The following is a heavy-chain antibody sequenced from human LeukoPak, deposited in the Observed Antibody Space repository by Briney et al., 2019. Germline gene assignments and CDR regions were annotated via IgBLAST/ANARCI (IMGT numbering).Heavy chain of an antibody. CDR1: GFTFSDYW. D-gene: IGHD3-16*01. J-gene: IGHJ4*02. Sequence: TGGSLRLSCAASGFTFSDYWMHWVRQAPGKGLVWVSIINTDTRGTYYADSVKGRFTISRDNAKNTLYLQMNSLRAEDTAVYYCARAGAYHFDNWGQGTLVTVSS. CDR3: ARAGAYHFDN. CDR2: INTDTRGT. V-gene: IGHV3-74*01.